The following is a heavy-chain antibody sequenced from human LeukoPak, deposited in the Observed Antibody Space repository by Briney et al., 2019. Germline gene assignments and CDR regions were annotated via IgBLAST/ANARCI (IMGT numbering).Heavy chain of an antibody. J-gene: IGHJ4*02. CDR1: GFTFSSYV. V-gene: IGHV3-74*01. CDR2: TSHDGFI. Sequence: GGSLRLSCAASGFTFSSYVMHWVRRTPGKGLVWVSRTSHDGFISYADSVKGRFTISRDNAKNTLILQMNSLRAEDTAVYYCARDWVYKIDYWGRGTLVTVSS. D-gene: IGHD5-24*01. CDR3: ARDWVYKIDY.